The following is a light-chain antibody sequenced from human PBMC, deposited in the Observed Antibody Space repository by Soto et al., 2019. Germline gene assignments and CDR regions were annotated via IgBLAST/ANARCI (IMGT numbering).Light chain of an antibody. CDR2: SNN. V-gene: IGLV1-44*01. CDR3: AASGDRLNGYV. CDR1: SSNIGSNT. Sequence: QSVLTQPPSAPGTPGQRGTISCSGSSSNIGSNTVNWYQQLPGTAPKLLIYSNNQRPSGVPDRFSGSKSGTSASLAICGLQSENEADEYWAASGDRLNGYVFGPGTEVTVL. J-gene: IGLJ1*01.